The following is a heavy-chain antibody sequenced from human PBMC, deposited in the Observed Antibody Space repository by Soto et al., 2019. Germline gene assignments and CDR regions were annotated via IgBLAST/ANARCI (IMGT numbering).Heavy chain of an antibody. CDR3: ARDPGTALHNWFDP. CDR2: IYYSGST. Sequence: KPSETLSLTCTVSGGSISSGGYYWGWIRQHPGKGLEWIGYIYYSGSTYYNPSLKSRVTISVDTSKNQFSLKLSSVTAADTAVYYCARDPGTALHNWFDPWGQGTLVTVSS. CDR1: GGSISSGGYY. V-gene: IGHV4-31*03. J-gene: IGHJ5*02. D-gene: IGHD3-10*01.